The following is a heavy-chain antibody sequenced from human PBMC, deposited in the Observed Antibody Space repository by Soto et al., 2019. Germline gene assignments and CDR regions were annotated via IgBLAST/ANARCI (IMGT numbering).Heavy chain of an antibody. D-gene: IGHD2-21*02. Sequence: QVELIQSGGGEVQPGRSLRLSCEASGFIFTNYGMHWVRQAPGKGLEWVAVVSYDGSKEYYADSVKGRFTISRDNSKNMVYLQMSSLRVEDTAVYFCARAPYMTAWAYDFWGQGALVTVS. V-gene: IGHV3-30*03. CDR1: GFIFTNYG. CDR3: ARAPYMTAWAYDF. CDR2: VSYDGSKE. J-gene: IGHJ4*02.